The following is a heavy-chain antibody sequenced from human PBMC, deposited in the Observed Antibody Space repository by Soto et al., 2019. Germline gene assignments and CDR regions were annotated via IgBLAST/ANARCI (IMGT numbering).Heavy chain of an antibody. D-gene: IGHD3-3*01. V-gene: IGHV3-23*01. J-gene: IGHJ4*02. CDR3: AKDKGSRITIFGVALYYFDY. CDR1: GFTFSSYA. Sequence: EVQLLESGGGLVQPGGSLRLSCAASGFTFSSYAMSWVRQAPGKGLEWVSAISGSGGSTYYADSVKGRFTISRDNSKNPLYLQMNSLRAEDTAVYYCAKDKGSRITIFGVALYYFDYWGQGTLVTVSS. CDR2: ISGSGGST.